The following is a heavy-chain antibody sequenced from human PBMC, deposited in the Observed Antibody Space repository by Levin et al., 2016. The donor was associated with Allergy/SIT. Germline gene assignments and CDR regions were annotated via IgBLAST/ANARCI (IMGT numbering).Heavy chain of an antibody. J-gene: IGHJ4*02. Sequence: WIRQPPGKGLEWIGSLYYPGSTYYNPSLKSRVTISVDTSKNQFSLKLSSVTAADTAVYYCARLSGYSYGYRRFDSWGQGTLVTVSS. CDR3: ARLSGYSYGYRRFDS. V-gene: IGHV4-39*01. D-gene: IGHD5-18*01. CDR2: LYYPGST.